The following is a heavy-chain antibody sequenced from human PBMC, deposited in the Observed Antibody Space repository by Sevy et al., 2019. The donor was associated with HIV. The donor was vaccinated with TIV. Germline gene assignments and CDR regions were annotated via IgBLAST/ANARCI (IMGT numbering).Heavy chain of an antibody. CDR3: AREGGGGRQLVQPGWFDP. J-gene: IGHJ5*02. CDR2: IYSGGST. D-gene: IGHD6-6*01. Sequence: GGSLRLSCAASGFTVSSNYMSWVRQAPGKGLEWVSVIYSGGSTYYADSVKGRFTISRDNSKNTLYLQMNSLRAEDTAVYYWAREGGGGRQLVQPGWFDPWGQGTLVTVSS. V-gene: IGHV3-53*01. CDR1: GFTVSSNY.